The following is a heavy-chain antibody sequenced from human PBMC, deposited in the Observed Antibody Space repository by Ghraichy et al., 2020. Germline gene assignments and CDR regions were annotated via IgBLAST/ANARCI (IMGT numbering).Heavy chain of an antibody. CDR2: ITTSGDST. J-gene: IGHJ6*03. CDR3: AKQRSIYQYYMDV. Sequence: GGSLRLSCVASGFTFSSYAMSWVRQAPGKGLEWVSSITTSGDSTYYADSVKGRFTISRDNSKNTMYLQMNSLRAEDTAVYYCAKQRSIYQYYMDVWGKGTTVTVSS. CDR1: GFTFSSYA. V-gene: IGHV3-23*01.